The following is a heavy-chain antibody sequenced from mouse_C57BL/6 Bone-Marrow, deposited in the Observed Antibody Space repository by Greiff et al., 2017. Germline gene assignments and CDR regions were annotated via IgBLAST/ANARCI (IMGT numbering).Heavy chain of an antibody. D-gene: IGHD4-1*01. Sequence: EVMLVESGGDLVKPGGSLKLSCAASGFTFSSYGLSWVRQTPDKRLAWVATISSGGSYTYYPDSVKGRFTIFRDNAKNTLYLQMSSLKSEDTAKYYYARQKTGYYFYYWNQGTTLTDSS. V-gene: IGHV5-6*01. J-gene: IGHJ2*01. CDR1: GFTFSSYG. CDR2: ISSGGSYT. CDR3: ARQKTGYYFYY.